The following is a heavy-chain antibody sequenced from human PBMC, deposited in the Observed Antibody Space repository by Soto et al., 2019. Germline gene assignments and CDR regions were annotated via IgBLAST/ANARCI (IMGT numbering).Heavy chain of an antibody. CDR3: ARGASGGDYYLDY. J-gene: IGHJ4*02. CDR2: IYYSGST. V-gene: IGHV4-30-4*01. CDR1: GGSISSGDYY. D-gene: IGHD2-21*02. Sequence: QVQLQESGPGLVKPSQTLSLTCTVSGGSISSGDYYWSWIRQPPGKGLEWIGYIYYSGSTYYNPALTRRDTISVATAKNQFSLKLSSVTAADTAVYYCARGASGGDYYLDYCGQGTLVTVSS.